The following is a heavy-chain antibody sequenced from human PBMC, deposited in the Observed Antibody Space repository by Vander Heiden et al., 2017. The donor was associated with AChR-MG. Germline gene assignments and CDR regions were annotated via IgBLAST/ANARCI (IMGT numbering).Heavy chain of an antibody. Sequence: EVQLLESGGGLVQPGGSLRLSCAASGFTFSSYAMSGVRQAPGKGLEWVSAISGSGGSTYYADSVKGRFTISRDNSKNTLYLQMNSLRAEDTAVYYCAKGGLLWFGELPHDYWGQGTLVTVSS. CDR3: AKGGLLWFGELPHDY. CDR1: GFTFSSYA. CDR2: ISGSGGST. V-gene: IGHV3-23*01. J-gene: IGHJ4*02. D-gene: IGHD3-10*01.